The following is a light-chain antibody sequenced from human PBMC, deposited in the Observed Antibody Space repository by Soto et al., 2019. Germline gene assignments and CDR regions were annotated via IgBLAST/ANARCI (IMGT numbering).Light chain of an antibody. V-gene: IGLV2-8*01. CDR1: SSDVGGYNY. CDR3: SSYGGGNYV. CDR2: EVN. Sequence: QSALTQPPSASGSPGQSVTISCTGTSSDVGGYNYVSWYQQYPGKVPKLMVYEVNKRPSGVPHRFSDSKSGNTASLSVSGLQDEDEDYYYCSSYGGGNYVFGTGTKLTVL. J-gene: IGLJ1*01.